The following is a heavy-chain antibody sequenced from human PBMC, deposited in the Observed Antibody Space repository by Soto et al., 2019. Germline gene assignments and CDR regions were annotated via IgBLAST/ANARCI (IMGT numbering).Heavy chain of an antibody. CDR1: AITFSISA. CDR3: ACCSGGDCYTRLDS. J-gene: IGHJ5*01. D-gene: IGHD2-21*02. CDR2: ITRGGDKT. Sequence: EVHLLESGGGVVQPGGSLRLSCTSSAITFSISAMTWVRQAPGKGLEWVSAITRGGDKTYYADSVKGRFTISRDNSRSTLYLQVNSLRAEDTAIYSCACCSGGDCYTRLDSWVQGTLVTVSS. V-gene: IGHV3-23*01.